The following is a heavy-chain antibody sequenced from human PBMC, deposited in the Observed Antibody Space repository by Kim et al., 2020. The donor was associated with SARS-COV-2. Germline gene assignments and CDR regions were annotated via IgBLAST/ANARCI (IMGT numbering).Heavy chain of an antibody. Sequence: GGSLRLSCAASGFTFNNYAMSWVRQAPGKGLEWVSAISGSGGSTYYADSVKGRFSISRDNSKNTLYLQMNSLRAEDTAVYYCARMYYYDSSGYLGRVGGAFEYWGQGTMVTVSS. CDR2: ISGSGGST. V-gene: IGHV3-23*01. D-gene: IGHD3-22*01. CDR1: GFTFNNYA. CDR3: ARMYYYDSSGYLGRVGGAFEY. J-gene: IGHJ4*02.